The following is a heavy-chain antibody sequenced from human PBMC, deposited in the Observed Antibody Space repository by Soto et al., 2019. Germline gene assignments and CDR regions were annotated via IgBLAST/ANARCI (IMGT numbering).Heavy chain of an antibody. Sequence: NPSETLSLTCTVSNDSMNTYYWTWIRQPPGKGLEWIGYVYISGTTNYSPSLKSRATISVDTSRNQFSLQLTSVTAADTAVYFCARQHLWVKWLDPWGQGTLVTVSS. CDR1: NDSMNTYY. V-gene: IGHV4-59*01. J-gene: IGHJ5*02. CDR3: ARQHLWVKWLDP. D-gene: IGHD7-27*01. CDR2: VYISGTT.